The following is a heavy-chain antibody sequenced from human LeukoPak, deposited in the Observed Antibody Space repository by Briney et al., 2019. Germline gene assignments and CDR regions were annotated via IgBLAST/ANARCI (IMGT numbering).Heavy chain of an antibody. CDR2: IRYEGSNK. J-gene: IGHJ3*02. CDR3: AKGDHYDTTSYDAFDI. Sequence: GGSLRLSCAASGFTFSTYGMNWVRQAPGKGLEWVTSIRYEGSNKYYANSVKGRFTISRDNSKNTLYLQMNSLRAEDTAVYYCAKGDHYDTTSYDAFDIWGQGTMVTVSS. CDR1: GFTFSTYG. D-gene: IGHD3-22*01. V-gene: IGHV3-30*02.